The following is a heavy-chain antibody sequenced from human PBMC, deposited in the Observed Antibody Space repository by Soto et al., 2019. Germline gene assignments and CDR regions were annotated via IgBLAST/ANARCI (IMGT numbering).Heavy chain of an antibody. D-gene: IGHD1-26*01. CDR1: GFSLSSSGVG. J-gene: IGHJ3*01. CDR3: ARNLVGKSAFDF. Sequence: QITLKESGPTLVKATQTLTLTCTFSGFSLSSSGVGVGWIRQPPGKALDWLALIFWDDDKRYSPSLKSRLTITKDTSKNQVVLTMTNVDPVDSATFYCARNLVGKSAFDFWGQGTMVTVSS. V-gene: IGHV2-5*02. CDR2: IFWDDDK.